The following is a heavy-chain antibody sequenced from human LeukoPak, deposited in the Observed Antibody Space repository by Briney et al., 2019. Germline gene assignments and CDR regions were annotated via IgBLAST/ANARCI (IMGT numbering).Heavy chain of an antibody. CDR2: IYYSGST. D-gene: IGHD6-13*01. Sequence: SETLSLTCTVSGGSISSYYWGWIRQPPGKGLEWIGSIYYSGSTYYNPSLKSRVTISVDTSKNQFSLKLSSVTAADTAVYYCAREYSSSWYGSDAFDIWGQGTMVTVSS. CDR1: GGSISSYY. V-gene: IGHV4-39*07. CDR3: AREYSSSWYGSDAFDI. J-gene: IGHJ3*02.